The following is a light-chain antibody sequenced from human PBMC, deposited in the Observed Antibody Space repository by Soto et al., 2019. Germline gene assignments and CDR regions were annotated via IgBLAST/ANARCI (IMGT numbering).Light chain of an antibody. CDR3: QQYGSSRAIT. J-gene: IGKJ5*01. V-gene: IGKV3-20*01. CDR1: QSVSSN. CDR2: DAS. Sequence: EIVTTQSPATLSVSPGERATLSCRASQSVSSNLAWYQQKPGQAPRLLIYDASSRATGIPDRFSGSGSGTDFTLTISRLEPEDVAVYYCQQYGSSRAITFGQGTRLEIK.